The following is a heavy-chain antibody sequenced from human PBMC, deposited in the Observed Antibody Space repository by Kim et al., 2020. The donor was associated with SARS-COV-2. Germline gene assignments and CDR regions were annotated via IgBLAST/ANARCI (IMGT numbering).Heavy chain of an antibody. Sequence: ASVKVSCKVSGYTLTELSMNWVRQAPGKGLEWMGGFDPENRKTIYAQNFQGRITMTEDTSTDTAYMEVSSLRLEDTAVYYCATTPWVSSRRYGMDVWGQGTTVIVSS. J-gene: IGHJ6*02. D-gene: IGHD6-19*01. CDR1: GYTLTELS. V-gene: IGHV1-24*01. CDR3: ATTPWVSSRRYGMDV. CDR2: FDPENRKT.